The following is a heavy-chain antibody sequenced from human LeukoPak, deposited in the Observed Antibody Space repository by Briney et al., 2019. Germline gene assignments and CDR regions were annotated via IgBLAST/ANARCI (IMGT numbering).Heavy chain of an antibody. CDR2: IIPIFGTA. V-gene: IGHV1-69*13. CDR3: ASLYSSGWGFDY. CDR1: GGTFSSYA. J-gene: IGHJ4*02. Sequence: GASVKVSCKASGGTFSSYAVSWVRQAPGQGLEWMGGIIPIFGTANYAQKFQGRVTITADESTSRAYMELSSLRSEDTAVYYCASLYSSGWGFDYWGQGTLVTVSS. D-gene: IGHD6-19*01.